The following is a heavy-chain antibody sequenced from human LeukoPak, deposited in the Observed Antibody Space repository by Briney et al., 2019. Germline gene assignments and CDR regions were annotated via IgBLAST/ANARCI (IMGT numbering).Heavy chain of an antibody. V-gene: IGHV3-7*01. CDR3: ARDYRGYRAPYYFDY. Sequence: GGSLRLSCAASGFTFSSYWMSWVRQAPGKGREWVANIKQDGSEKYYVDSVKGRFTISRDNDRNSLYLQMNSLRAEDTAVYYCARDYRGYRAPYYFDYWGQGTLVTVSS. CDR1: GFTFSSYW. CDR2: IKQDGSEK. J-gene: IGHJ4*02. D-gene: IGHD2-15*01.